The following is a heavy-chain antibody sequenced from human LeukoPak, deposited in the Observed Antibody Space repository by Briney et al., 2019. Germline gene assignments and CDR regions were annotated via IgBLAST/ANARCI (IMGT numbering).Heavy chain of an antibody. CDR1: GGSFSGYY. D-gene: IGHD6-13*01. CDR3: ARYWVAAAGDDY. Sequence: SETLSLTCAVYGGSFSGYYWSWIRQPPGKGLEWIGEINHSGSTNYNPSLKSRVTISVDTSKNQFSLKLSSVTAADTAVYYCARYWVAAAGDDYWGQGTLVTVSS. V-gene: IGHV4-34*01. J-gene: IGHJ4*02. CDR2: INHSGST.